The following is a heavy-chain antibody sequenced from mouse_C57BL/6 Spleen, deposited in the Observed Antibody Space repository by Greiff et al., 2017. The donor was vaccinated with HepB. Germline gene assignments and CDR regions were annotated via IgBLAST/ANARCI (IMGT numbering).Heavy chain of an antibody. Sequence: EVKLEESGPGLVKPSQSLSLTCSVTGYSITSGYYWNWIRQFPGNKLEWMGYISYDGSNNYNPSLKNRISITRDTSKNQFFLKLNSVTTEDTATYYCARDRDGLFDYWGQGTTLTVSS. V-gene: IGHV3-6*01. CDR2: ISYDGSN. J-gene: IGHJ2*01. CDR3: ARDRDGLFDY. CDR1: GYSITSGYY. D-gene: IGHD2-3*01.